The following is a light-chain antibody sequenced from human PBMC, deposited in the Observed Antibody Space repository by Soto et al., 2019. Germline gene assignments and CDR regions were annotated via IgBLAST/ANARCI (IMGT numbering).Light chain of an antibody. V-gene: IGKV1-5*01. CDR2: DAS. CDR3: QPFRSYWT. Sequence: DIQMTQSPSTLSASVGDRVTITCRASQSISSWLAWYQQKPGKAPKLLISDASSLESGVPSRFSGDRSGTEFTLTINSLHPEDVATYFCQPFRSYWTFGQGTRVEIK. J-gene: IGKJ1*01. CDR1: QSISSW.